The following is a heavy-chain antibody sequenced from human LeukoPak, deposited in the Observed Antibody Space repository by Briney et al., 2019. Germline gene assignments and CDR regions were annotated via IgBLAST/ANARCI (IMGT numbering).Heavy chain of an antibody. J-gene: IGHJ3*02. CDR3: ARNGHGLGI. CDR1: GFTFSSFE. D-gene: IGHD1-1*01. CDR2: ISSSGSSV. Sequence: PGGSLRLSCAASGFTFSSFEMIWVRQAPGKGLEWVSYISSSGSSVSYADSVKGRFTISRDNAKNSLYLQMSSLRAEDTAVYYCARNGHGLGIWGQGTMVTGSS. V-gene: IGHV3-48*03.